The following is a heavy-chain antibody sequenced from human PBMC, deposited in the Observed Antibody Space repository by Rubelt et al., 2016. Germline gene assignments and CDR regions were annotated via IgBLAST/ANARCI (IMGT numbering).Heavy chain of an antibody. CDR1: GFTFSSFS. D-gene: IGHD6-19*01. Sequence: EVQLVDSGGGLVKPGGSLRLSCAASGFTFSSFSMNWVRQAPGKGLEWVGRIKSETDGGSTDYATPVKGRFTISRDDSKNTLYLQMNSLKTEDTAVYYCTTVGFTSVWYRDFDSWGQGTLVTVSS. J-gene: IGHJ4*02. CDR2: IKSETDGGST. V-gene: IGHV3-15*07. CDR3: TTVGFTSVWYRDFDS.